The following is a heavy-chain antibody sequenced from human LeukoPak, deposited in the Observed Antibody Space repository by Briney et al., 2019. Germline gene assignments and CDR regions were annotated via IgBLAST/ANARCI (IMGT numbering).Heavy chain of an antibody. D-gene: IGHD1-26*01. Sequence: SETLSLTCAVYGGSFSGYYWSWIRQPPGKGLEWIGEINHSGSTNYNPSLKSRVTISVDTSKNQFSLKLSSVTAADAAVYYCAVSGSYAFDYWGQGTLVTVSS. CDR2: INHSGST. CDR3: AVSGSYAFDY. CDR1: GGSFSGYY. V-gene: IGHV4-34*01. J-gene: IGHJ4*02.